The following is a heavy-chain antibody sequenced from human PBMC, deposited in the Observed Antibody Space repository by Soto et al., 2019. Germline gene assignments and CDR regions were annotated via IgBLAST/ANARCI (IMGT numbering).Heavy chain of an antibody. CDR2: IYKSATT. J-gene: IGHJ5*01. Sequence: QVQLLESGPGLVKPSQTLSLTCSVSGDSISTVDYLWAWVRQPPGQALEYIGYIYKSATTYYNPSFESRVAISLDTSKSQFSLNVTSLTAADTAVYFCARGRYCLTGRCFPNWFDSWGQGTLVTVSS. V-gene: IGHV4-30-4*01. D-gene: IGHD2-15*01. CDR1: GDSISTVDYL. CDR3: ARGRYCLTGRCFPNWFDS.